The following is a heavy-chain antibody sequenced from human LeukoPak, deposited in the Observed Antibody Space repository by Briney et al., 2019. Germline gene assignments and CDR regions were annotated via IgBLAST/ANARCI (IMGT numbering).Heavy chain of an antibody. D-gene: IGHD6-19*01. V-gene: IGHV3-33*01. CDR2: IWYDGSNK. Sequence: GGSLRLSCAASGFTFSSYGMHWVRQAPGKGLEWEAVIWYDGSNKYYADSVKGRFTISRDNSKNTLYLQMNSLRAEDTAVYYCASQRYSSGWYQVDYWGQGTLVTVSS. CDR3: ASQRYSSGWYQVDY. J-gene: IGHJ4*02. CDR1: GFTFSSYG.